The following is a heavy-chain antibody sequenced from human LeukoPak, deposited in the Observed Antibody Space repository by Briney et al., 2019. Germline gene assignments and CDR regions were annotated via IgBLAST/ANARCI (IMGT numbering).Heavy chain of an antibody. CDR3: ARDYGGNGIDY. CDR2: IYYSGST. J-gene: IGHJ4*02. D-gene: IGHD4-23*01. V-gene: IGHV4-59*08. CDR1: GGSISSYY. Sequence: SETLSLTCTVSGGSISSYYWSWIRQPPGKGLEWIGYIYYSGSTNYNPSLKSRVTISVDTSKNQFSLKLSSVTAADTAVYYCARDYGGNGIDYWGQGTLVTVSS.